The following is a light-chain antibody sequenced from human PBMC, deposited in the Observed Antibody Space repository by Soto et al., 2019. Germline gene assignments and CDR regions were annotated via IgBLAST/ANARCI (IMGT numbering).Light chain of an antibody. J-gene: IGLJ1*01. CDR2: DVS. V-gene: IGLV2-14*01. Sequence: QSALTQPASVSGSPGQSITISCTGTSSDVGGYNYVSWYQQHPGKAPKLMIYDVSNRPSGVSNRFSGSKSGNTASLTISGVLAEDEADYYCSSYTGSSILLSVFGTGTKLTVL. CDR1: SSDVGGYNY. CDR3: SSYTGSSILLSV.